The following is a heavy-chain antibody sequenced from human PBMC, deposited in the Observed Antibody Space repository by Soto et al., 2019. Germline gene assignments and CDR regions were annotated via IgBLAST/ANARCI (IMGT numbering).Heavy chain of an antibody. CDR3: ARDLGYYDSSGYFDY. D-gene: IGHD3-22*01. CDR2: ISSSDSII. V-gene: IGHV3-11*01. J-gene: IGHJ4*02. CDR1: GFTFCDYY. Sequence: NPGGSLRLSCAASGFTFCDYYMSWIRQAPGKGLEWVSYISSSDSIIYYADSVKGRFTISRGNAKNSLYLQMNSLRAEDTAVYYCARDLGYYDSSGYFDYWGQGTLVTVSS.